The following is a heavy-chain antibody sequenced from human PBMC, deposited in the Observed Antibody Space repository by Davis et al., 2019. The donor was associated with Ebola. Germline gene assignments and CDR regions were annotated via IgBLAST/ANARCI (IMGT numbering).Heavy chain of an antibody. V-gene: IGHV4-59*08. CDR1: GFSISGGYY. Sequence: SETLSLTCSVSGFSISGGYYWSWIRQHPGKRLEWIGYIHYSGSTHYNPSLQSRVTISTNTSKNQFSLNLSSVTATYTAVYYCARHPRNSILAMDVWGQGTTVTVSS. J-gene: IGHJ6*02. D-gene: IGHD3-3*02. CDR3: ARHPRNSILAMDV. CDR2: IHYSGST.